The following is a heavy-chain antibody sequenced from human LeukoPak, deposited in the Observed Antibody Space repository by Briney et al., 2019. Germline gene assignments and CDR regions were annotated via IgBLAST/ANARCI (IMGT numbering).Heavy chain of an antibody. CDR2: IRYDGSNK. V-gene: IGHV3-30*02. CDR3: AKDLLTMVRGVTPEIDY. CDR1: GFTFSSYG. D-gene: IGHD3-10*01. Sequence: PGGSLRLSCAASGFTFSSYGMHWVRQAPGKGLEWVAFIRYDGSNKYYADSVKGRFTISRDNSKNTLYLQMNSQRAEDTAVYYCAKDLLTMVRGVTPEIDYWGQGTLVTVSS. J-gene: IGHJ4*02.